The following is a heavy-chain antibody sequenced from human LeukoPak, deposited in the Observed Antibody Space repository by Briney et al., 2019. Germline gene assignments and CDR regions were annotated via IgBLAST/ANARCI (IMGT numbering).Heavy chain of an antibody. CDR2: IIPIFGTA. CDR1: GYTFTSYG. D-gene: IGHD6-6*01. V-gene: IGHV1-69*13. CDR3: ARDEAAARPGYYYGMDV. Sequence: SVKVSCKASGYTFTSYGISWVRQAPGQGLEWMGGIIPIFGTANYAQKFQGRVTITADESTSTAYMELSSLRSEDTAVYYCARDEAAARPGYYYGMDVWGQGTTVTVSS. J-gene: IGHJ6*02.